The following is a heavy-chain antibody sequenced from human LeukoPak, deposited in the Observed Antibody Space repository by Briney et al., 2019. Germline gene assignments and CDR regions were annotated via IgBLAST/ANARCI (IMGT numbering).Heavy chain of an antibody. D-gene: IGHD5-18*01. Sequence: PGGSLRLSCAASGFTFNTLAMSWVRQVPGKGLEWVSAINARGFITYYADSVKGRFTISRDNSKNTLFLQMNSLSVEDTAVYYCVNHITAMVRGCLDHWGQGILVTVSS. CDR2: INARGFIT. V-gene: IGHV3-23*01. CDR3: VNHITAMVRGCLDH. J-gene: IGHJ4*02. CDR1: GFTFNTLA.